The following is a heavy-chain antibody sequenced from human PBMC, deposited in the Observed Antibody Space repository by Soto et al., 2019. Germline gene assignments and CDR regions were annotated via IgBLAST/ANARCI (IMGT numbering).Heavy chain of an antibody. CDR2: IWYDGSNK. V-gene: IGHV3-33*01. CDR1: GFTFSSYG. D-gene: IGHD2-15*01. J-gene: IGHJ6*02. Sequence: GSLRLSCAASGFTFSSYGMHWVRQAPGKGLEWVAVIWYDGSNKYYADSVKGRFTISRDNSKNTLYLQMNSLRAEDTAVYYCARVRYCSGGSCYYYYGMDVWGQGTTVTVSS. CDR3: ARVRYCSGGSCYYYYGMDV.